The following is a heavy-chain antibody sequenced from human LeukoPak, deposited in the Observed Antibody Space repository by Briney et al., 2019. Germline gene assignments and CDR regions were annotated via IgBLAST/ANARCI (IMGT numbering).Heavy chain of an antibody. V-gene: IGHV1-18*01. CDR1: GYTFTSYG. D-gene: IGHD3-10*01. CDR2: ISAYNGNT. Sequence: ASVKVSCKASGYTFTSYGISWVRQAPGQGLEWMGWISAYNGNTNYAQKLQGRVTMTTDTSTSTAYMELRSLRSDDTAVYYCARVVYYYSSGSYYSPFDYWRQGTLVTVSS. CDR3: ARVVYYYSSGSYYSPFDY. J-gene: IGHJ4*02.